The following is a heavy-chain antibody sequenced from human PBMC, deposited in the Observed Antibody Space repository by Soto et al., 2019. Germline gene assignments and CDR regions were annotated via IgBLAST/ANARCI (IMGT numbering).Heavy chain of an antibody. Sequence: ASVKVSCKASGYTFTSYDINWVRQATGQGLEWMGWMNPNSGNTGYAQKFQGRVTMTRNTSISTAYMELSSLRSEDTAVYYCARGWIGVYYYYGMDVWGQGTTVTVSS. J-gene: IGHJ6*02. V-gene: IGHV1-8*01. CDR3: ARGWIGVYYYYGMDV. D-gene: IGHD5-12*01. CDR1: GYTFTSYD. CDR2: MNPNSGNT.